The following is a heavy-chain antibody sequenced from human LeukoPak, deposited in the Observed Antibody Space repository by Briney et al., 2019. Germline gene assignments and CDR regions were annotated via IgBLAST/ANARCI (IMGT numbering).Heavy chain of an antibody. J-gene: IGHJ3*02. D-gene: IGHD6-19*01. CDR2: IIPIFSTA. CDR1: GYTFTSYY. CDR3: ARTISSGWYRRSCAFDI. Sequence: SVKVSCKASGYTFTSYYMHWVRQAPGQGLEWMGGIIPIFSTANYAQKFQGRVTITADKSTSTAYMELSSLRSEDTAVYYCARTISSGWYRRSCAFDIWGQGTMVTVSS. V-gene: IGHV1-69*06.